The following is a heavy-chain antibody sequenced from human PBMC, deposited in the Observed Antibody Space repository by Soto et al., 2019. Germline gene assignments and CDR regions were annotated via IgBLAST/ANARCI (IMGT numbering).Heavy chain of an antibody. CDR1: GGSIGSSSYY. Sequence: PSETLSLTCTVSGGSIGSSSYYWGWIRQPPGKGLEWMGSIYYSGSTYYNPSLKSRVTMSVDTSKNQFSLRLSSVTAADMAVYYWARGRGGSCHYLDDGGQGFLVTVSS. CDR2: IYYSGST. J-gene: IGHJ4*02. CDR3: ARGRGGSCHYLDD. V-gene: IGHV4-39*01. D-gene: IGHD2-2*01.